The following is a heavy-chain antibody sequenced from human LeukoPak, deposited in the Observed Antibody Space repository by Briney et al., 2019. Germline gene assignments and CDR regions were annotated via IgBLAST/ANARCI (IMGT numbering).Heavy chain of an antibody. V-gene: IGHV1-18*01. Sequence: GASVKVSFTATSYISWVRQAPGQGLEWMGWIGSYEGDTYYAQKFQGRVTVTTGTSTSTAYMELRSPTSDDTAVYYCARDRWNFDDSSGSNRDFDSWGQGTLVTVSS. J-gene: IGHJ5*01. D-gene: IGHD3-22*01. CDR1: TSY. CDR3: ARDRWNFDDSSGSNRDFDS. CDR2: IGSYEGDT.